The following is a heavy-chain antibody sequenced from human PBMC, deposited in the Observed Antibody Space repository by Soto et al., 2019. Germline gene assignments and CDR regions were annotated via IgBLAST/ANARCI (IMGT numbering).Heavy chain of an antibody. Sequence: GGSLRLSCTASGFTFSDYDMHWVRQGSGKGLEWVSTIGAARDPYYTGSVKGRFTISRENARNSMFLQMNSLRAEDTAVYYCAKLKRGAPVSYFDHWGQGILVTVSS. CDR3: AKLKRGAPVSYFDH. CDR1: GFTFSDYD. J-gene: IGHJ4*02. D-gene: IGHD1-26*01. V-gene: IGHV3-13*05. CDR2: IGAARDP.